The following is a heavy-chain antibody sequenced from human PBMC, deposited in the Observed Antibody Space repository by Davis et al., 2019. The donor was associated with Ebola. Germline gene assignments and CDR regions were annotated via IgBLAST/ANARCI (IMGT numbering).Heavy chain of an antibody. V-gene: IGHV3-7*01. Sequence: GESLKISCAASGFTFSTYWMSWVRQAPGKGLEWVANIKQDGSEKYYVDSVKGRFTISRDNPKNSLYLQMNSLRAEDTAVYYCARERCGGGSCYRIFDYWGQGTLVTVSS. CDR1: GFTFSTYW. J-gene: IGHJ4*02. D-gene: IGHD2-15*01. CDR3: ARERCGGGSCYRIFDY. CDR2: IKQDGSEK.